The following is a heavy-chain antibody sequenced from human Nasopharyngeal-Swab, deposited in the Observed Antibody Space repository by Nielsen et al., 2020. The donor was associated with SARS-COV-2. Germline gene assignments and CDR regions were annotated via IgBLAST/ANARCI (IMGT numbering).Heavy chain of an antibody. CDR2: ISEDGTEK. J-gene: IGHJ5*02. Sequence: GGSLRLSCAASGFTFTTYHMHWVRQAPGKGLEWLAVISEDGTEKYFAESVKGRITISRDNSNNTLYLHMNGLRHEDTAVYFCARERPWNYLDPWGQGTLVTVSS. CDR1: GFTFTTYH. V-gene: IGHV3-30-3*01. D-gene: IGHD1-7*01. CDR3: ARERPWNYLDP.